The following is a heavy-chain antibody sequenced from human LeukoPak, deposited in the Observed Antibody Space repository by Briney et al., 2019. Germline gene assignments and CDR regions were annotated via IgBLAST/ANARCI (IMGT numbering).Heavy chain of an antibody. D-gene: IGHD6-13*01. CDR2: IYYSGST. CDR3: ARALTSSWLADAFDI. CDR1: GGSNSSGDYY. V-gene: IGHV4-30-4*08. Sequence: SQTLSLTCTVSGGSNSSGDYYWSWIRQPPGKGLEWIGYIYYSGSTYYNPSLKSRVTISVDTSKNQFSLKLSSVTAADTAVYYCARALTSSWLADAFDIWGQGTMVTVSS. J-gene: IGHJ3*02.